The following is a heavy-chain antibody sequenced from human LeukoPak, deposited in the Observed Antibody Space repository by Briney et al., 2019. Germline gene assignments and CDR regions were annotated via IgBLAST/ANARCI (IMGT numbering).Heavy chain of an antibody. CDR1: GYTFTGYY. V-gene: IGHV1-2*02. D-gene: IGHD2-2*01. CDR3: ARGGTYCSSTSCYDDWFDP. Sequence: ASVKASCKASGYTFTGYYMHWVRQAPGQGLEWMGWINPNSGGTNYAQKFQGRVTMTRDTSISTAYMELSRLRSDDTAVYYCARGGTYCSSTSCYDDWFDPWGQGTLVTVSS. CDR2: INPNSGGT. J-gene: IGHJ5*02.